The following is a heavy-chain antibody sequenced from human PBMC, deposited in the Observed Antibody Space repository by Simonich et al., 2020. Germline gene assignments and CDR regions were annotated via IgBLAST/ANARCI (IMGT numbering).Heavy chain of an antibody. J-gene: IGHJ1*01. CDR3: ARSHIAAAGTGYFQH. V-gene: IGHV1-2*02. Sequence: QVQLVQSGAEVKKPGASVKVSCKASGYTFTGYYMHWVRQAPGPGIEWMGWNNPNNGGTNYAQKFQGRVTMTRDTSISTAYMELSRLRSDDTAVYYCARSHIAAAGTGYFQHWGQGTLVTVSS. CDR2: NNPNNGGT. CDR1: GYTFTGYY. D-gene: IGHD6-13*01.